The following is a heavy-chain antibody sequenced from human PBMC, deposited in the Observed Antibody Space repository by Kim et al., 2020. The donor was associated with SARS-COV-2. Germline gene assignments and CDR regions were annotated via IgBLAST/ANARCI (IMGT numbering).Heavy chain of an antibody. D-gene: IGHD3-10*01. V-gene: IGHV3-11*06. CDR3: ARFRFGDAFDI. CDR2: T. Sequence: TNYADSVKGRFTISRDNAKNSLYLQMNSLRAEDTAVYYCARFRFGDAFDIWGQGTMVTVSS. J-gene: IGHJ3*02.